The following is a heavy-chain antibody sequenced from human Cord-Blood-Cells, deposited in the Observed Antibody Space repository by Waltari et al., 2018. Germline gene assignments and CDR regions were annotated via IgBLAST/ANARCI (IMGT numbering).Heavy chain of an antibody. CDR3: AKKLDGSGSYYNYYYYGMDV. V-gene: IGHV3-30*18. CDR2: ISYDGSNK. J-gene: IGHJ6*02. Sequence: QVQLVESGGGVVQPGRSLRLSCAASGFTFSSYGMHWVRQAPGKGLEWVAVISYDGSNKYYADSGKGRFTISRDNSKNTLYLQMNSLRAEDTAVYYCAKKLDGSGSYYNYYYYGMDVWGQGTTVTVSS. D-gene: IGHD3-10*01. CDR1: GFTFSSYG.